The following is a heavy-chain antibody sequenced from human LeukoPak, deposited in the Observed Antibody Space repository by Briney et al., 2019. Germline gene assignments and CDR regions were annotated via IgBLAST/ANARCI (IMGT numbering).Heavy chain of an antibody. V-gene: IGHV4-34*01. CDR2: INHSGST. D-gene: IGHD6-13*01. CDR1: GGSFSGYY. Sequence: SETLSLTCAVYGGSFSGYYWSWIRQPPGKGLEWIGEINHSGSTNYNPSRKSRVTISVDTSKNQFSLKLSSVTAADTAVYYCARGGRIAAAGYWGQGTLVTVSS. J-gene: IGHJ4*02. CDR3: ARGGRIAAAGY.